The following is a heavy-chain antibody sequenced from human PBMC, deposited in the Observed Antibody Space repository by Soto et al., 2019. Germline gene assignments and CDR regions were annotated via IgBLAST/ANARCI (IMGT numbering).Heavy chain of an antibody. V-gene: IGHV4-59*01. CDR2: IYYSGST. CDR1: GGSISSYY. Sequence: ASETLSLTCTVSGGSISSYYWSWIRQPPGKGLEWIGYIYYSGSTNYNPSLKSRVTMSVDTSKNQFSLKLSSVTAADTAVYYCARVGDIVVVPAAMRAFDIWGQGTMVTVSS. CDR3: ARVGDIVVVPAAMRAFDI. J-gene: IGHJ3*02. D-gene: IGHD2-2*01.